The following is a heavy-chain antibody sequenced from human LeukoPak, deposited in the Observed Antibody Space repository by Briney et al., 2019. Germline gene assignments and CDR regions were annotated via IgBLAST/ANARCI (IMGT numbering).Heavy chain of an antibody. CDR2: IYPGDSDT. V-gene: IGHV5-51*01. CDR1: GYSFTSYW. CDR3: ARHRGGSGSYYNVFVC. D-gene: IGHD3-10*01. J-gene: IGHJ4*02. Sequence: GESLKISCKGSGYSFTSYWIGWVRQMPGKGLEWMGIIYPGDSDTRYSPSFQGQVTISADKSISTAYLQWSSLKASDTAMYYCARHRGGSGSYYNVFVCWGQGTLVTVSS.